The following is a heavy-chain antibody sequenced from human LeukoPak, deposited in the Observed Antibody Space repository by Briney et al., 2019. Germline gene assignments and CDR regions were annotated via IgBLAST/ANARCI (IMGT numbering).Heavy chain of an antibody. CDR3: AKDGIVDCSGGSCYSSDYYYYMDV. J-gene: IGHJ6*03. CDR2: ISWDGGST. V-gene: IGHV3-43D*03. CDR1: GFTFDDYA. D-gene: IGHD2-15*01. Sequence: GGSLRLSCAASGFTFDDYAMHWVRQAPGKGLEWVSLISWDGGSTYYADSVKGRFTISRDNSKNSLYLQMNSLRAEDTALYYCAKDGIVDCSGGSCYSSDYYYYMDVWGKGTTVTISS.